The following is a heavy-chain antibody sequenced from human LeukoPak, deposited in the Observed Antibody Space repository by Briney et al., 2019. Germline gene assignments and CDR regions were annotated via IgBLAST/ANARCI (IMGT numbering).Heavy chain of an antibody. CDR1: GGSISSSTYY. J-gene: IGHJ4*02. CDR3: ARLSGSGSYPHYFDY. Sequence: SETLSLTCTVSGGSISSSTYYWGWIRQPPGKGLECIGSMYYTGSTYYNPSLKSRVTISVDTSKNQFSLKLSSVTAADTAVYYCARLSGSGSYPHYFDYWDQGTLVTVSS. D-gene: IGHD3-10*01. CDR2: MYYTGST. V-gene: IGHV4-39*01.